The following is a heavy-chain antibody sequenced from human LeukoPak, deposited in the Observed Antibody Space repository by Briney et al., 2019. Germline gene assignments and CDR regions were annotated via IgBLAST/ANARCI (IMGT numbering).Heavy chain of an antibody. J-gene: IGHJ4*02. CDR1: GFTFSSYA. CDR2: ISSNGGST. D-gene: IGHD3-10*01. V-gene: IGHV3-64D*06. Sequence: PGGSLRLSCSASGFTFSSYAMHWVRQAPGKGLEYVSAISSNGGSTYYADSAKGRFTISRDNSKSTLYLQMSSLRAEDTAVYYCVKGGGSGSYYTGLDYWGQGTLVTVSS. CDR3: VKGGGSGSYYTGLDY.